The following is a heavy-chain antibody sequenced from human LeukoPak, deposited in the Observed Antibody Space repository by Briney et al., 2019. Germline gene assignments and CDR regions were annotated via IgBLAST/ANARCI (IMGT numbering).Heavy chain of an antibody. CDR2: IYYSGST. J-gene: IGHJ4*02. D-gene: IGHD6-13*01. CDR3: ARGRGQLVGY. Sequence: SETLSLTCTVSGGSISSGGYYWSWIRQHPGKGLEWIGYIYYSGSTYYNPSLKSRVTISVDTSKSQFSLKLSSVTAADTAVYYCARGRGQLVGYWGQGTLVTVSS. CDR1: GGSISSGGYY. V-gene: IGHV4-31*03.